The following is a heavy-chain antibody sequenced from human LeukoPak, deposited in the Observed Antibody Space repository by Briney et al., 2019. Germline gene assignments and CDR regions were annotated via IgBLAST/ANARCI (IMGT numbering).Heavy chain of an antibody. CDR3: ARGSTYDFWSGDALDA. CDR1: GFTLTEHA. J-gene: IGHJ3*01. V-gene: IGHV3-23*01. Sequence: QSGGSLRLSCAVSGFTLTEHALSWVRQAPGEGLEWVSGIIDVGDTYYADSVKGRFTISRDSSQKILNLQMNNLRVEDTATYYCARGSTYDFWSGDALDAWGQGTMVTVAS. CDR2: IIDVGDT. D-gene: IGHD3-3*01.